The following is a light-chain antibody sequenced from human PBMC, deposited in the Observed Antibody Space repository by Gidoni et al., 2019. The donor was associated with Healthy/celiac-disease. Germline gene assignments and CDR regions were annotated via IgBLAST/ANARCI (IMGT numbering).Light chain of an antibody. CDR2: DVS. CDR3: SSYTSSSTPYV. V-gene: IGLV2-14*03. J-gene: IGLJ1*01. Sequence: HSALTQPASVSGSPGQSITISCTGTSSDVGGYNYVSWYQQHPGKAPKLMISDVSNRPTGVSTRFSGSKSGNTASLTISGLQAEDEADYYCSSYTSSSTPYVFGTGTKVTVL. CDR1: SSDVGGYNY.